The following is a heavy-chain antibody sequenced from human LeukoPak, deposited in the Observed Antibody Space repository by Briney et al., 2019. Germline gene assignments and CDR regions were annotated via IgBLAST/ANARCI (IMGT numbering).Heavy chain of an antibody. D-gene: IGHD6-19*01. V-gene: IGHV4-39*07. CDR2: IHHSGNT. Sequence: SETRSLTCSVSGDSISSSGYYWDWIRQPPGKGLEWIGSIHHSGNTNYNPSLKSRVTISLDTSKNQFSLKLSSVTAADTAVYYCARLKNGGWYFDYWGQGTLVTVSS. CDR3: ARLKNGGWYFDY. CDR1: GDSISSSGYY. J-gene: IGHJ4*02.